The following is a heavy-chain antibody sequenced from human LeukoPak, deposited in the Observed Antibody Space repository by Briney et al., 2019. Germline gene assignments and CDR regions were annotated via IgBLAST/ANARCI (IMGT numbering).Heavy chain of an antibody. CDR3: ARLRYGDYGAFDI. D-gene: IGHD4-17*01. J-gene: IGHJ3*02. CDR1: GYTFTGYY. V-gene: IGHV1-2*02. CDR2: INPNSGGT. Sequence: ASVKVSCKASGYTFTGYYMHWVRQAPGQGLEWRGWINPNSGGTNYAQKFQGRVTMTRDTSISTAYMELSRLRSDDTAVYYCARLRYGDYGAFDIWGQGTMVTVSS.